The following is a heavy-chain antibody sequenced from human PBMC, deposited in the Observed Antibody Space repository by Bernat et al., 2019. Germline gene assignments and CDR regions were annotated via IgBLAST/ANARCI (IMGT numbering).Heavy chain of an antibody. J-gene: IGHJ5*02. Sequence: QVQLQQWGAGLLKPSETLSLTCAVYGGSFSGYYWSWIRQPPGKGLEWIGEINHSGSTNYNPSLKSRVTISVDTFKNQFALKLSSVTAADTAVYDWATRAGLWFGELTASGGWFDPRGQGTLVTVSS. CDR3: ATRAGLWFGELTASGGWFDP. V-gene: IGHV4-34*01. CDR2: INHSGST. D-gene: IGHD3-10*01. CDR1: GGSFSGYY.